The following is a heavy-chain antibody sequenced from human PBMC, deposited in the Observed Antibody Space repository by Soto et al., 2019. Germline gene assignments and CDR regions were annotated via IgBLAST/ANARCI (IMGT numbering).Heavy chain of an antibody. CDR1: GYTFTSYG. CDR3: ASGGLYYDYVWGSYRYDY. J-gene: IGHJ4*02. V-gene: IGHV1-18*01. Sequence: ASVKVSCKASGYTFTSYGISWVRQAPGQGLEWMGGISAIYGKTNYAQKLQGRVTITADESTSTAYMELSSLRSEDTAVYYCASGGLYYDYVWGSYRYDYWGQGTLVTVSS. CDR2: ISAIYGKT. D-gene: IGHD3-16*02.